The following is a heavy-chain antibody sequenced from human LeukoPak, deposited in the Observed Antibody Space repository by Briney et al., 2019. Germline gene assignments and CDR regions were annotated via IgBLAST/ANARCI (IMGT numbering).Heavy chain of an antibody. CDR1: GYTFTGYY. D-gene: IGHD4-17*01. V-gene: IGHV1-2*04. J-gene: IGHJ4*02. Sequence: ASVKVSCKASGYTFTGYYMHWVRQAPGRGLEWMGWINPNSGGTNYAQKFQGWVTMTRDTSISTAYMELSRLRSDDTAVYYCARETKGATTELDYWGQGTLVTVSS. CDR2: INPNSGGT. CDR3: ARETKGATTELDY.